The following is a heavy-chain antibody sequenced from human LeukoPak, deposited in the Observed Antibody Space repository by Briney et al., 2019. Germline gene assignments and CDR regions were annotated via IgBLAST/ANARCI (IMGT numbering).Heavy chain of an antibody. CDR2: VNLGDSET. D-gene: IGHD1-26*01. Sequence: GESLKISCEASGHTFSNHWLGWVRQMPGKGLEWMGIVNLGDSETHYSPSFQGQVTISLDESINTAYLQWRSLKASDTAMYYCTRRPYSGSPNWYDPWGQGTLVTVSS. V-gene: IGHV5-51*01. CDR3: TRRPYSGSPNWYDP. CDR1: GHTFSNHW. J-gene: IGHJ5*02.